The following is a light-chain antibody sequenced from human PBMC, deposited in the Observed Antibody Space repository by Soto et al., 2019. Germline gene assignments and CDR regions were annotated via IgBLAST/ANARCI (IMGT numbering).Light chain of an antibody. CDR3: SSYAGSNNYV. CDR2: EVS. J-gene: IGLJ1*01. CDR1: SSDVGAYKY. V-gene: IGLV2-8*01. Sequence: QSALTQPPSASGSPGQSVTISCTGTSSDVGAYKYVSWYQQHPGKAPKVMIYEVSERPSGVPDRFSGSKSGNTASLTVSGLQPEDEADYYCSSYAGSNNYVFGTGTKLTVL.